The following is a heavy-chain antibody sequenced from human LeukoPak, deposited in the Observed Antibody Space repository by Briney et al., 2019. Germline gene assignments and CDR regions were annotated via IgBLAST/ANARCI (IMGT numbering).Heavy chain of an antibody. CDR3: ASTLAVAGPFDY. J-gene: IGHJ4*02. V-gene: IGHV4-4*07. CDR2: IYTSGST. Sequence: SETLSLTCTVSGGSISSYYWSWIRQPAGKGLEWIGRIYTSGSTNYNPSLKSRVTMSVDTSKNQFSLKLSSVTAADTAVYYCASTLAVAGPFDYWGQGTLVTVSS. CDR1: GGSISSYY. D-gene: IGHD6-19*01.